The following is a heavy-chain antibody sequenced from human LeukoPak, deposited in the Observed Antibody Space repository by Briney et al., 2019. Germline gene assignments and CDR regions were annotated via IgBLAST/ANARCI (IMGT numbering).Heavy chain of an antibody. CDR3: AKQKGYCSGGSCYYSDY. Sequence: GGSLRLSCAASGFTFSSYAMSWVRQAPGKGQEWVSTLSGSGASTSYADSVKGRFTISRDNSKNTLYLQMNSLRAEDTARYYCAKQKGYCSGGSCYYSDYWDQGTLVTVSS. CDR1: GFTFSSYA. V-gene: IGHV3-23*01. J-gene: IGHJ4*02. D-gene: IGHD2-15*01. CDR2: LSGSGAST.